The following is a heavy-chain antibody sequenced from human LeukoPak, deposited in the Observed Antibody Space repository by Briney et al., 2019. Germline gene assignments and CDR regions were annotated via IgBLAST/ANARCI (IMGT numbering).Heavy chain of an antibody. Sequence: SETLSLTCTVSGGSISSSSYYWGWIRQPPGKGLEWIGSIYYSGSTYYNPSLKSRVTISVDTSKNQFSLKLSSVTAADTAVYYCARTYSSSWTNDYWGQGTLVTVSS. CDR3: ARTYSSSWTNDY. CDR1: GGSISSSSYY. V-gene: IGHV4-39*07. J-gene: IGHJ4*02. CDR2: IYYSGST. D-gene: IGHD6-13*01.